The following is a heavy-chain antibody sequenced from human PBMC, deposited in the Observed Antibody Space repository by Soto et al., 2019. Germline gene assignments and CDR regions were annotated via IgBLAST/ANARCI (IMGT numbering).Heavy chain of an antibody. J-gene: IGHJ5*02. Sequence: PGGSLRLSCVASGFTFSGDWMHWVRQVPGKGLVWVSRISPDGTTTYYADSGKGRFTISRDNDKNTLYLQMTGLRAADTAVYYCSRGRSPYYVYCDPWGPGTLVTVSS. CDR2: ISPDGTTT. CDR1: GFTFSGDW. CDR3: SRGRSPYYVYCDP. V-gene: IGHV3-74*01. D-gene: IGHD3-3*01.